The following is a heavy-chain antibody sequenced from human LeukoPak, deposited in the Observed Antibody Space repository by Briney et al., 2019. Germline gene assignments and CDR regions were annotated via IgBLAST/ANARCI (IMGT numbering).Heavy chain of an antibody. D-gene: IGHD3-9*01. Sequence: GGSLRLSCAASGFPLSSYSINWVRQTPGKGLEWVAFIRYDGTNKHYADSVKGRFTISRDNSKNTLYLQMNSLRPEDTAVYYCAREDYDILTGYYRHFDYWGQGTLVTVSS. CDR2: IRYDGTNK. CDR3: AREDYDILTGYYRHFDY. CDR1: GFPLSSYS. J-gene: IGHJ4*02. V-gene: IGHV3-30*02.